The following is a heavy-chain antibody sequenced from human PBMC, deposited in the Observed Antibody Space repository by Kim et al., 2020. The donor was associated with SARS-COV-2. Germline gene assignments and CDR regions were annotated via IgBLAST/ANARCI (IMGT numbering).Heavy chain of an antibody. D-gene: IGHD3-10*01. V-gene: IGHV4-39*01. CDR3: ARTPVVWFGESNDY. CDR2: IYYSGST. J-gene: IGHJ4*02. CDR1: GGSISSSSYY. Sequence: SETLSLTCTVSGGSISSSSYYWGWIRQPPGKGLEWIGSIYYSGSTYYNPSLKSRVTISVDTSKNQFSLKLSSVTAADTAVYYCARTPVVWFGESNDYWGQRTLVTVSS.